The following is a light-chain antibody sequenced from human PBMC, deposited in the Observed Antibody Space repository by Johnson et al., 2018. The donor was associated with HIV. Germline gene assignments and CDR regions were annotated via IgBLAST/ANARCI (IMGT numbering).Light chain of an antibody. V-gene: IGLV1-51*01. CDR3: GTWDNSRNVYV. CDR2: DNN. J-gene: IGLJ1*01. Sequence: QSVLTQPPSVSAASGQKVDISCSGSSSNIENNYLSWYQQLPHTAPKLLISDNNKRPSGIPDRFSGSKSGATATLAITGLQTGDEADYYCGTWDNSRNVYVFGTGTKVTVL. CDR1: SSNIENNY.